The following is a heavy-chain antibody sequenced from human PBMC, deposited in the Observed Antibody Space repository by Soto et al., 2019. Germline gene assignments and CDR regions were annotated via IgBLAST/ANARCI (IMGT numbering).Heavy chain of an antibody. CDR1: GFPFSSFG. CDR2: ISYDGSDK. V-gene: IGHV3-30*18. Sequence: QVQLVESGGGVVQPGRSLRLSCAASGFPFSSFGMHWVRQAPGKGLEWVVFISYDGSDKYYASSVRGRFTIFRDNSKNTLYLQMNGLRAEDTAVYYCAKAPTIQYYFDFWGQGALVTVSS. CDR3: AKAPTIQYYFDF. J-gene: IGHJ4*02.